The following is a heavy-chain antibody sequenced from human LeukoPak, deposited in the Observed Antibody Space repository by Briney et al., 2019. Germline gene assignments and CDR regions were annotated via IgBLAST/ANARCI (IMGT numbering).Heavy chain of an antibody. Sequence: GASVKVSCKASGGTFSSYAISWVRQAPRQGLEWMGGIIPIFGTANYAQKFQGRVTITADESTSTAYMELSSLRSEDTAVYYCATYYDILTGYYRWGQGTLLTVSS. CDR2: IIPIFGTA. D-gene: IGHD3-9*01. CDR3: ATYYDILTGYYR. CDR1: GGTFSSYA. V-gene: IGHV1-69*13. J-gene: IGHJ4*02.